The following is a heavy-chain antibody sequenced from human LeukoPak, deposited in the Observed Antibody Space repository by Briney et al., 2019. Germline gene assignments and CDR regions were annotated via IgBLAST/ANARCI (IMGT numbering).Heavy chain of an antibody. V-gene: IGHV1-8*01. CDR2: MNPNSGNT. CDR3: AKVSGSYQRGYRAFDI. D-gene: IGHD1-26*01. Sequence: ASVKVSCKASGYTFTSYDINWVRQATGQGLEWMGWMNPNSGNTSYAQKFQGRVTMTRNTSISTAYMELSSLRSEDTAVYYCAKVSGSYQRGYRAFDIWGQGTMVTVSS. J-gene: IGHJ3*02. CDR1: GYTFTSYD.